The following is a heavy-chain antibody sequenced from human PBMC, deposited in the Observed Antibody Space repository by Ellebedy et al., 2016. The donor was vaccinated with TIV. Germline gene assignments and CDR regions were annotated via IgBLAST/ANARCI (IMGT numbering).Heavy chain of an antibody. CDR3: AKEKLRYFDG. CDR1: GFTFDDYT. J-gene: IGHJ4*02. Sequence: GESLKISCAASGFTFDDYTVHWVRQAAGKGLEWVSLVTWDGGHTYYAASVKGRFTISRDNSKNSLYLQMHSLRTEDTALYICAKEKLRYFDGWGQGTLVTVSS. D-gene: IGHD3-9*01. CDR2: VTWDGGHT. V-gene: IGHV3-43*01.